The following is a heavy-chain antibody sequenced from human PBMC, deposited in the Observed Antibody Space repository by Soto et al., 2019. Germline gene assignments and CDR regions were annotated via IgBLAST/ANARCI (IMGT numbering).Heavy chain of an antibody. D-gene: IGHD6-6*01. V-gene: IGHV4-34*01. J-gene: IGHJ4*02. Sequence: WETLSLTCAVYGGSFSGYYWSWIRQPPGKGLEWIGEINHSGSTNYNPSLKSRVTISVDTSKNQFSLKLSSVTAADTAVYYCARAKAEYSSSSCWGTTYYFDYWGQRTLVTVSS. CDR1: GGSFSGYY. CDR3: ARAKAEYSSSSCWGTTYYFDY. CDR2: INHSGST.